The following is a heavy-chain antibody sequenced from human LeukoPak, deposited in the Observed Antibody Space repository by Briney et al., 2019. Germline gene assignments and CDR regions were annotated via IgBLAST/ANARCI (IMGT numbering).Heavy chain of an antibody. CDR2: INPNSGGT. V-gene: IGHV1-2*02. D-gene: IGHD2-2*01. CDR3: ARGGSCSSATCFP. CDR1: GYTFTGYY. J-gene: IGHJ5*02. Sequence: GASVKVSCKASGYTFTGYYMHWVRQAPGQGLEWMGWINPNSGGTNYAKKFQGRVTMTRDTSISTAYMELSRLSSDDTAVYYCARGGSCSSATCFPWGQGTLVTVSS.